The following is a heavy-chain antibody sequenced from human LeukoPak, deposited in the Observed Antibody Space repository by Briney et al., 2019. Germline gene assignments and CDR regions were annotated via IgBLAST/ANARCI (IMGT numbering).Heavy chain of an antibody. V-gene: IGHV1-69*13. J-gene: IGHJ4*02. CDR3: ASGYDSSGYYYYQYFDY. D-gene: IGHD3-22*01. Sequence: GASVKVSCKASGGTFSYYAISWVRQAPGQGLEWMGGIIPMFGTANYAQKFQGRVTITADESTSTAYMELSSLRSEDTAVYYCASGYDSSGYYYYQYFDYWGQGTLVTVSS. CDR1: GGTFSYYA. CDR2: IIPMFGTA.